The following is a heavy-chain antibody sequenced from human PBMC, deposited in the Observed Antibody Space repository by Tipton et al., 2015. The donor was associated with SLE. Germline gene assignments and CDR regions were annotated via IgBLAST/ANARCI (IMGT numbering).Heavy chain of an antibody. CDR3: ARDSGAIDY. D-gene: IGHD3-10*01. V-gene: IGHV4-34*01. CDR2: IYHSGST. J-gene: IGHJ4*02. Sequence: LRLSCAVYGGSFSGYYWSWIRQPPGKGLEWIGEIYHSGSTHYNPSLKSRVTMSMDKSKNQFSLRLTSVTAADTAIYYCARDSGAIDYWGQGTLVTVSS. CDR1: GGSFSGYY.